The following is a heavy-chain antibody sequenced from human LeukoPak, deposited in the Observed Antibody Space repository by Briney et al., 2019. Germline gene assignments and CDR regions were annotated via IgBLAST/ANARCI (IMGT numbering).Heavy chain of an antibody. CDR3: ARATRGWFDP. J-gene: IGHJ5*02. D-gene: IGHD4-11*01. V-gene: IGHV4-61*02. CDR2: IYTSGST. CDR1: GGSISSGSYY. Sequence: SQTLSLTCTVSGGSISSGSYYWSWIRQPAGKGLEWIGRIYTSGSTNYNPSLKSRVTISVDTSKNQSSLKLSSVTAADTAVYYCARATRGWFDPWGQGTLVTVSS.